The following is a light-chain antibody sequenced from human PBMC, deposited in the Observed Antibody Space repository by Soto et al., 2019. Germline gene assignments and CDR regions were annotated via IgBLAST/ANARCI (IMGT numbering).Light chain of an antibody. J-gene: IGKJ5*01. CDR1: QSITNS. CDR3: QQSYSSVT. V-gene: IGKV1-39*01. Sequence: DIQMTQAPSSLSASVGDRVTITCRASQSITNSLNWYQQKPGKAPNLLIYAGFSLQSGVPPRFNGSGSLTDFSPTIRILQPADYATYYCQQSYSSVTLGQGTRV. CDR2: AGF.